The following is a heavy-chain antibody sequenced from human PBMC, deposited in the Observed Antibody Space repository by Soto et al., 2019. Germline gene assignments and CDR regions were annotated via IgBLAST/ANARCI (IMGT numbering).Heavy chain of an antibody. CDR3: AKDGQYRTDGFDV. V-gene: IGHV3-23*01. CDR1: GFTCSSHG. D-gene: IGHD6-6*01. CDR2: LSRGGGTT. J-gene: IGHJ3*01. Sequence: GGSLRLSCAASGFTCSSHGMSWVRQAPGKGLEWIAGLSRGGGTTYYADSVKGRFTISRDNSKNTLDLIMNSLKVEDTALYYCAKDGQYRTDGFDVWGQGTMVTVSS.